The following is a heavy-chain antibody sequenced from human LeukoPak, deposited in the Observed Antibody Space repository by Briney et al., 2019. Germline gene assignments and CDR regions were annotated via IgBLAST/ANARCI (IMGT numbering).Heavy chain of an antibody. CDR1: GYTFTSYG. D-gene: IGHD3-22*01. CDR2: ISAYNGNT. V-gene: IGHV1-18*01. J-gene: IGHJ1*01. Sequence: ASVTVSFKASGYTFTSYGISWVRQAPGRGLEWVGWISAYNGNTNYAQKLQGRVTMTTDTSTSTAYMELRSLRSDDTAVYYCARDRYYDSSGYRYFQHWGQGTLVTVSS. CDR3: ARDRYYDSSGYRYFQH.